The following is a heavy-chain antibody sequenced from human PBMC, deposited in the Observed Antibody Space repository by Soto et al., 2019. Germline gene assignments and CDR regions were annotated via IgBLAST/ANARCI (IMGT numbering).Heavy chain of an antibody. CDR1: GFTFSSYW. D-gene: IGHD2-2*01. V-gene: IGHV3-7*01. CDR3: ARIAGYQLPEHAFDI. CDR2: IKQDGSEK. J-gene: IGHJ3*02. Sequence: GGSLRLSCAASGFTFSSYWMSWVRQAPGKGLEWVANIKQDGSEKYYVDSVKGRFTISRDNAKNSLYLQMNSLRAEDTAVYYCARIAGYQLPEHAFDIWGQGTMVTVSS.